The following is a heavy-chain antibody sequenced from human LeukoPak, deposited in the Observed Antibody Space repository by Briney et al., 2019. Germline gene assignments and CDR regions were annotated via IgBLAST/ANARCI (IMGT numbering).Heavy chain of an antibody. V-gene: IGHV4-38-2*02. J-gene: IGHJ1*01. CDR2: IYHSGST. CDR1: GASISSYH. CDR3: ASAHVLRYFDWLLFQH. Sequence: SETLSLICTVSGASISSYHWSWIRQPPGKGLEWIGSIYHSGSTYYNPSLKSRVTISVDTSKNQFSLKLSSVTAADTAVYYCASAHVLRYFDWLLFQHWGQGTLVTVSS. D-gene: IGHD3-9*01.